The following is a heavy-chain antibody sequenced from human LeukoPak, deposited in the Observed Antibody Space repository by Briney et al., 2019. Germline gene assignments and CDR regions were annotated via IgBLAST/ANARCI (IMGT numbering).Heavy chain of an antibody. D-gene: IGHD1-26*01. Sequence: ASVKVSCKASGYTFTGYYMHWVRQAPGQGLEWMGWINPNSGGTNYAQKFQGRVTMTRDTSISTAYMELSRLRSDDTAVHYCARAAVGATADFDYWGQGTLVTVSS. CDR1: GYTFTGYY. V-gene: IGHV1-2*02. CDR2: INPNSGGT. J-gene: IGHJ4*02. CDR3: ARAAVGATADFDY.